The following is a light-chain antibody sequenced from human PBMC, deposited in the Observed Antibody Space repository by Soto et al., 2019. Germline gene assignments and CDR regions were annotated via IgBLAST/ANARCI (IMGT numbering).Light chain of an antibody. J-gene: IGLJ1*01. CDR3: TSHAGGNNFLLV. V-gene: IGLV2-8*01. Sequence: QSALTQPPSASGSPGQSVTISCTGTSSDVGGYNYVSWYQQHPGKAPKLMIYEVSKRPLGVPDRFSGSKSGNTASLTVSGLQAEDEADYYCTSHAGGNNFLLVFGTGTKVTVL. CDR1: SSDVGGYNY. CDR2: EVS.